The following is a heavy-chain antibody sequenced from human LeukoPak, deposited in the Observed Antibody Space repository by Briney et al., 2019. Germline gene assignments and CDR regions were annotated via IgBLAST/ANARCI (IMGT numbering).Heavy chain of an antibody. CDR2: IYSGGST. Sequence: GGSLRLSCVASGFTVSTDYMSWVRQAPGKGLEWVSLIYSGGSTYYADSVKGRFPISRDNSKNTLYLQMNSLRAEDTAVYYCARGKGGSSPFDHWGQGTLVTVSS. D-gene: IGHD1-26*01. J-gene: IGHJ4*02. CDR1: GFTVSTDY. V-gene: IGHV3-66*01. CDR3: ARGKGGSSPFDH.